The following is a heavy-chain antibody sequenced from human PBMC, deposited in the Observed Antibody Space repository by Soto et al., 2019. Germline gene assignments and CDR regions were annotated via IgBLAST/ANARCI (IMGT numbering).Heavy chain of an antibody. J-gene: IGHJ5*02. CDR1: GGSISSSNW. CDR3: ARGSSWELKVHNWFDP. D-gene: IGHD1-26*01. V-gene: IGHV4-4*02. CDR2: IYHSGST. Sequence: SETLSLTCAVSGGSISSSNWWSWVRQPPGKGLEWIGEIYHSGSTNYNPSLKSRVTISVDKSKNQFSLKLSSVTAADTAVYYCARGSSWELKVHNWFDPWGQGTLVTVSS.